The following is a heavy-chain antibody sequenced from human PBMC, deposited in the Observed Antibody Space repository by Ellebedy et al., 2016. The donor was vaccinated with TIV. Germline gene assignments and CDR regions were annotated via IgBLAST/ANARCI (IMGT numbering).Heavy chain of an antibody. Sequence: GESLKISCTASGFTFGDFAINWVRQAPGKGLEWVGFIGSKGYGGTIKYAASVKGRFTIARDDSKSIAYLQMNSLKTEDTALYYCTREAANWNYPYYYYNGMDVWGQGTTVTVSS. CDR3: TREAANWNYPYYYYNGMDV. CDR2: IGSKGYGGTI. D-gene: IGHD1-7*01. J-gene: IGHJ6*02. CDR1: GFTFGDFA. V-gene: IGHV3-49*04.